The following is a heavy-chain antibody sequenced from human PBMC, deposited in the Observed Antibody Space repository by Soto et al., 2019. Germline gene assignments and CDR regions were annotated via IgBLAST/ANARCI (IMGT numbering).Heavy chain of an antibody. CDR1: GFTFSSYA. Sequence: GGSLRLSCAASGFTFSSYAMHWVRQAPGKGLEWVAVISYDGSNKYYADSVKGRFTISRDNSKNTLYLQMNSLRAEDTAVYYCARDGGSSGYYYVQYYYYGMDVWGQGTTVTVSS. V-gene: IGHV3-30-3*01. CDR3: ARDGGSSGYYYVQYYYYGMDV. J-gene: IGHJ6*02. CDR2: ISYDGSNK. D-gene: IGHD3-22*01.